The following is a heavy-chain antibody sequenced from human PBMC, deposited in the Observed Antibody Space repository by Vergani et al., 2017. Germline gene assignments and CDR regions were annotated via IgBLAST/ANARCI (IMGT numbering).Heavy chain of an antibody. J-gene: IGHJ6*03. CDR1: GFTSSYYG. CDR2: ISYDGSNK. Sequence: QVHLVESGGGVVQPGRSLRLSCVVSGFTSSYYGMHWVRQAPGKGLEWVAVISYDGSNKYYADSVKGRFTISRDNSKNTLYLQMNSLRAEDTAVYYCARAGEGYCSSTSCKYYYYYYYMDVWGK. CDR3: ARAGEGYCSSTSCKYYYYYYYMDV. D-gene: IGHD2-2*01. V-gene: IGHV3-30*03.